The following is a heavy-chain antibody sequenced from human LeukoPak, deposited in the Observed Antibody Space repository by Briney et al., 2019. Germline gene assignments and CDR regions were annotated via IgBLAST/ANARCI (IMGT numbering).Heavy chain of an antibody. Sequence: ASVKVSCKASGYTFTSYAISWVRQAPGQGLECMGWISAYNGNRNYAQKLQGRVTMTTDTSTSTAYMELRSLRSDDTAVYYCARDSSAMVPNYFDYWGQGTLVTVSS. CDR2: ISAYNGNR. CDR1: GYTFTSYA. V-gene: IGHV1-18*01. D-gene: IGHD5-18*01. J-gene: IGHJ4*02. CDR3: ARDSSAMVPNYFDY.